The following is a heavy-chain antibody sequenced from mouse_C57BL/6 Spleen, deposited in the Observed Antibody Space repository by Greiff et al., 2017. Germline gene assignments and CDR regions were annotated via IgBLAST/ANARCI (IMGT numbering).Heavy chain of an antibody. D-gene: IGHD2-4*01. V-gene: IGHV5-9-1*02. CDR2: IHRGGDYI. Sequence: EVQLVESGAGLVKPGGSLKLSCAASGFTFTSYAMSWVRQTPEQRLEWVAYIHRGGDYIYYADTVKGRFTISRDNARNTQYLQMSSLKSEDTAMDYCTRGSYDDDVGWFAYWGQGTLVTVSA. CDR1: GFTFTSYA. J-gene: IGHJ3*01. CDR3: TRGSYDDDVGWFAY.